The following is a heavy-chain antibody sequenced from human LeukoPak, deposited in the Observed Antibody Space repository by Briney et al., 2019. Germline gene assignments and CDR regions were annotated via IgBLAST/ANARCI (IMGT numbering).Heavy chain of an antibody. CDR2: IKKDGSDK. J-gene: IGHJ6*03. D-gene: IGHD6-6*01. CDR1: GFTFSSYW. Sequence: PGGSLRLSCAASGFTFSSYWMSWVRQAPGKGLEWVANIKKDGSDKYYVDSVKGRFTISRDNAKNSLYLQMNSLRDEDTAVYYCARADSSIAARLSRSSIFNYYYYMDVWGKGTTVTVSS. CDR3: ARADSSIAARLSRSSIFNYYYYMDV. V-gene: IGHV3-7*01.